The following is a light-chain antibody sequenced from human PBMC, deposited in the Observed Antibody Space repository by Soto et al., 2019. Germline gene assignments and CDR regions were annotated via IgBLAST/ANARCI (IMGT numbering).Light chain of an antibody. CDR2: GAS. Sequence: EIVLTQSPGTLSLSPGERATLSCRASQSVSSSYLAWYQQKPGQGPRPLISGASSRAIGIPDRFSGSGSGTDFTLTISRLEPEDFAVYYCQLYGSSPWTFGQGTKVEIK. CDR3: QLYGSSPWT. J-gene: IGKJ1*01. V-gene: IGKV3-20*01. CDR1: QSVSSSY.